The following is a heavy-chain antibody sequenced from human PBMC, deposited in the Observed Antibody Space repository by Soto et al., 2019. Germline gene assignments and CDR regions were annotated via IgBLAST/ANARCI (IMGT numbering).Heavy chain of an antibody. CDR2: INHSGTT. CDR1: GGSISSGGYY. D-gene: IGHD6-6*01. J-gene: IGHJ4*02. V-gene: IGHV4-31*03. Sequence: SETLSLTCTVSGGSISSGGYYWTWIRQPPGKGLEWIGEINHSGTTYYNPSLKSRVTISVDTSKNQFSLKLSSVTAADTAVYYCATSSSAFFDYWGQGTLVTVSS. CDR3: ATSSSAFFDY.